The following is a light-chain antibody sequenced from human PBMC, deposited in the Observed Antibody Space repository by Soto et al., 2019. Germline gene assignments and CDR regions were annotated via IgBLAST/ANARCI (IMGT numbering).Light chain of an antibody. CDR2: DVS. Sequence: DIQMTQSPSTLSASVGDRVTIACRASQIISPWLAWYQQKPGKAPKLLIYDVSSLESGVPSRFNGSGSGTEFTLSINSLQPDDFATYYCQQYDSYSRTFGQGTKVDIK. J-gene: IGKJ1*01. CDR3: QQYDSYSRT. V-gene: IGKV1-5*01. CDR1: QIISPW.